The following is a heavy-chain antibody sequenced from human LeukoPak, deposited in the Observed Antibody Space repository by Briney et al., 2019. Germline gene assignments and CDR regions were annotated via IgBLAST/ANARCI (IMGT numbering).Heavy chain of an antibody. Sequence: GESLKISCKGSGYSFTIYWIGWVRQMPGKGLEWMGSIYPGDSDTRYSPSFQGQVTISADKSISTAYLQWSSLKASDTAMYYCARAPGQLPGENWFDPWGQGTLVTVSS. CDR3: ARAPGQLPGENWFDP. V-gene: IGHV5-51*01. D-gene: IGHD1-1*01. CDR1: GYSFTIYW. CDR2: IYPGDSDT. J-gene: IGHJ5*02.